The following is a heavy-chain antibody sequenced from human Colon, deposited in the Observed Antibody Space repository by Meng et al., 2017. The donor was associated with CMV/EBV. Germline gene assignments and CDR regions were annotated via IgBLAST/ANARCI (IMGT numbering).Heavy chain of an antibody. J-gene: IGHJ4*02. Sequence: QVQLQASGPRLVKPSEPLSLTCTVSGDSIKNYYWTWLRQPAGKGLEWLGRIHYSGGTDDNPSLKSRVTLSIDTSKNQLSLKIYSVTAADTAVYYCARAGARGVPVDLWGQGTLVTVSS. V-gene: IGHV4-4*07. CDR2: IHYSGGT. D-gene: IGHD3-10*01. CDR1: GDSIKNYY. CDR3: ARAGARGVPVDL.